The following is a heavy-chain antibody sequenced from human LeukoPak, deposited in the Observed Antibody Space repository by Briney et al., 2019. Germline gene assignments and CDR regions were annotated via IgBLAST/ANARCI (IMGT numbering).Heavy chain of an antibody. V-gene: IGHV3-74*01. CDR1: GFTVSRYW. D-gene: IGHD3-22*01. Sequence: GGSLPLSHAASGFTVSRYWMHWVRQAPGKGLVWVARINVEGNYIDYAESVKGRFTISRDSAKNTLYLQMNSVRAEDTAVYSCARDLTGPYDNWGRGTGVTVSS. CDR3: ARDLTGPYDN. CDR2: INVEGNYI. J-gene: IGHJ4*02.